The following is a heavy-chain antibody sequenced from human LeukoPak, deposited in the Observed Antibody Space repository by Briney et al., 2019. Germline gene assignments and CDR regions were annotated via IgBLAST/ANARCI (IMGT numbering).Heavy chain of an antibody. V-gene: IGHV4-34*01. CDR1: GGSFSGYY. J-gene: IGHJ4*02. CDR3: ARLVAY. CDR2: INHSGST. Sequence: ASETLSLTCAVYGGSFSGYYWSWIRQPPGKGLEWIGEINHSGSTNYNPSLKSRVTISVDTSKNQFSLKLSSVTAADTAVYYCARLVAYWGQGTLVTVSS.